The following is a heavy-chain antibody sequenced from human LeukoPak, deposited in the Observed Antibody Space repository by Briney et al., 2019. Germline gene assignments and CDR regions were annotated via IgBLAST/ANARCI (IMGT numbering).Heavy chain of an antibody. CDR2: IYYSGST. V-gene: IGHV4-39*01. D-gene: IGHD6-19*01. Sequence: SETLSLTCTVSGGSISSNNYYWCWIRQPPGKGLEWIGSIYYSGSTYYNPSLKSRVIISVDTSKNQFSLKLSSVTAADTAVYYCARLGIAVAGNRAFDIWGQGTMVTVSS. CDR3: ARLGIAVAGNRAFDI. J-gene: IGHJ3*02. CDR1: GGSISSNNYY.